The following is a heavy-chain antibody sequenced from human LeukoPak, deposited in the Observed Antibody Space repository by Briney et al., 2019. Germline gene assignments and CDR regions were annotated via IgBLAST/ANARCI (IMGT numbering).Heavy chain of an antibody. V-gene: IGHV4-59*01. Sequence: SETLSLTCTVSGGSISSYYWSWIRQPPGRGLEWIGYIYYSGSTNYNPSLKSRVTISVDTSKNQFSLKLSSVTAADTAVYYCARARYSSSWYRGRNWFDPWGQGTLVTVSS. J-gene: IGHJ5*02. CDR3: ARARYSSSWYRGRNWFDP. CDR1: GGSISSYY. D-gene: IGHD6-13*01. CDR2: IYYSGST.